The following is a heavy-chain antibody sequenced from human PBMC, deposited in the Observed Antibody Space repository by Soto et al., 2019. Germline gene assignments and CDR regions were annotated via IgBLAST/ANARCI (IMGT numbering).Heavy chain of an antibody. D-gene: IGHD2-2*01. CDR1: GFTFTSSA. J-gene: IGHJ6*02. CDR3: AGHYCSSTSCYEEYYYGMDV. Sequence: SVKVSCKASGFTFTSSAVQWVRQARGQRLEWIGWIVVGSGNTNYAQKFQERVTITRDMSTSTAYMELSGLRSEDTAVYYCAGHYCSSTSCYEEYYYGMDVWGQGTTVTVSS. V-gene: IGHV1-58*01. CDR2: IVVGSGNT.